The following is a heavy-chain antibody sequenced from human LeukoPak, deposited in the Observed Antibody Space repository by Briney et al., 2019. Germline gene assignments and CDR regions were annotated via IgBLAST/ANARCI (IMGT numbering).Heavy chain of an antibody. J-gene: IGHJ4*02. CDR2: LYSDGYT. Sequence: GGSLRLSCAASGLTVITNDMTWVRQAPGKGLEWVSVLYSDGYTKYADSVQGRFTISRDNSKNTLYLEMNSLSPDDTAVYYCARGVEPLAANTLAYWGQGTLVTVSS. D-gene: IGHD1-14*01. V-gene: IGHV3-53*01. CDR3: ARGVEPLAANTLAY. CDR1: GLTVITND.